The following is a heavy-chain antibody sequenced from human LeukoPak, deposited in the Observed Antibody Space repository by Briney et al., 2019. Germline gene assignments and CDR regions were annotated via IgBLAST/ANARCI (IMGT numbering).Heavy chain of an antibody. CDR3: ARLLRSSPPYYYGMDV. CDR1: GFTFSSYA. Sequence: PGGSLRLSCAASGFTFSSYAMSWVRQAPGKGLEWVSAISGSGGSTYYADSVKGRFTISRDNSKNTLYLQMNSLRAEDTAVYYCARLLRSSPPYYYGMDVWGQGTTVTVSS. D-gene: IGHD2-21*01. V-gene: IGHV3-23*01. J-gene: IGHJ6*02. CDR2: ISGSGGST.